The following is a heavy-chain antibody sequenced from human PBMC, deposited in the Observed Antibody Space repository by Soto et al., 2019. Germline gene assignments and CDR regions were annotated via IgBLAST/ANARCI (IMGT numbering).Heavy chain of an antibody. J-gene: IGHJ3*02. D-gene: IGHD5-18*01. CDR1: GGSISSGDYY. CDR3: ARVNPDTAMVRGAFDI. CDR2: IYYSGST. V-gene: IGHV4-30-4*01. Sequence: QVQLQESGPGLVKPSHTLSLTCTVSGGSISSGDYYWSWIRQPPGKGLEWIGYIYYSGSTYYNPSLKSRVTITVDTSKNKFSLKLSSVTAADTAVYYCARVNPDTAMVRGAFDIWGQGTMVTVSS.